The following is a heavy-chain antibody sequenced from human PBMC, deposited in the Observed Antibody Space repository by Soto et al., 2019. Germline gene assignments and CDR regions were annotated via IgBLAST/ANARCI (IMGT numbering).Heavy chain of an antibody. CDR3: ARVYCSGGSCRSNWFDP. D-gene: IGHD2-15*01. Sequence: SVKVSCKASGYTFTSYGISWVRQAPGQGLEWMGWISAYNGNTNYAQKLQGRVTMTTDTSTSTAYMELRSLRSDDTAVYYCARVYCSGGSCRSNWFDPWGQGTLVTVSS. CDR2: ISAYNGNT. V-gene: IGHV1-18*01. J-gene: IGHJ5*02. CDR1: GYTFTSYG.